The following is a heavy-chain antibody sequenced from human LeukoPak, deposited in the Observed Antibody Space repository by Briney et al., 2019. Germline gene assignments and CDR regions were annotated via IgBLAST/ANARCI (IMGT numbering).Heavy chain of an antibody. V-gene: IGHV4-4*02. D-gene: IGHD6-19*01. CDR2: IYHSGST. CDR1: GGSISSSNW. J-gene: IGHJ4*02. CDR3: AGERGEEYSSGWYKRNYFDN. Sequence: SETLSLTCAVSGGSISSSNWWSWVRQPPGKGLEWIGEIYHSGSTNYNPSLKSRVTISADMSKNQFSLKLTSVTGADTAVYYCAGERGEEYSSGWYKRNYFDNWGQGIRVTVSS.